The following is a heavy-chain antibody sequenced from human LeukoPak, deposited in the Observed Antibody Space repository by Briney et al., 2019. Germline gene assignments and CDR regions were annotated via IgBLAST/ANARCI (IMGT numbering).Heavy chain of an antibody. V-gene: IGHV3-23*01. Sequence: GGSLGLSCAASGFTFSSYAMSWVRQAPGKGLEWVSAISGSGGSTYYADSVKGRFTISRDNSKNTLYLQMNSLRAEDTAVYYCARGKQQLVPRTFDYWGQGTLVTVSS. CDR1: GFTFSSYA. D-gene: IGHD6-13*01. CDR3: ARGKQQLVPRTFDY. CDR2: ISGSGGST. J-gene: IGHJ4*02.